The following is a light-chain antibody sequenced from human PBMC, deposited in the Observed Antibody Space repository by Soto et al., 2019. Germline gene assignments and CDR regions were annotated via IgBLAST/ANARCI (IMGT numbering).Light chain of an antibody. CDR2: GNS. CDR3: QSYDSTLSGSG. CDR1: RSNIGAGYD. J-gene: IGLJ3*02. Sequence: QSVLTQPPSVSGAPGQRVTISCTGSRSNIGAGYDVHWYQQLPGTAPKLLIYGNSNRPSGVPDRFSGSKSGTSASLAITGLQAEDEADYYCQSYDSTLSGSGFGGGTTLTVL. V-gene: IGLV1-40*01.